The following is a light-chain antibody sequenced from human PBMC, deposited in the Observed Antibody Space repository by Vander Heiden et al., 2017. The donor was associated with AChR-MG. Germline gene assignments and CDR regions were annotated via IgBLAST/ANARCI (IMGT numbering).Light chain of an antibody. Sequence: EIVLTQSPGTLSLSPGERATLSCRASQSVSSSYLAWYQQKPGQAPRLLIYGVSSRATGIPDRFSGSGSGTDFTLTISRLEPEDFAVYYCQRDGGSPWTFGQGTKVEIK. V-gene: IGKV3-20*01. CDR2: GVS. CDR3: QRDGGSPWT. CDR1: QSVSSSY. J-gene: IGKJ1*01.